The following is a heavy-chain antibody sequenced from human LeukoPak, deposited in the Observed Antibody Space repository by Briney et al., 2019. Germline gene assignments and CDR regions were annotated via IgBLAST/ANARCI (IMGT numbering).Heavy chain of an antibody. V-gene: IGHV4-59*01. Sequence: SETLFLTCTVSGGSISSYYWSWIRQPPGKGLEWIGYIYYSGSTNYNPSLKSRVTISVDTSKNQFSLKLSSVTAADTAVYYCARALMDYGMDVWGQGTTVTVSS. CDR1: GGSISSYY. CDR3: ARALMDYGMDV. CDR2: IYYSGST. J-gene: IGHJ6*02. D-gene: IGHD2-8*01.